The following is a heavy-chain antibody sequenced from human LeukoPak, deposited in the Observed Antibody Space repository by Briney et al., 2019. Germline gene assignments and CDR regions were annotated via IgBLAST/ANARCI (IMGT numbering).Heavy chain of an antibody. J-gene: IGHJ2*01. CDR1: GFIFSNYV. CDR2: ISSDGSST. V-gene: IGHV3-64*01. CDR3: ARGGYCSGGSCRGADFHWYFDL. Sequence: GGSLRLSCAASGFIFSNYVIHWVRQAPGQGLESVSAISSDGSSTYYANPVKGRFTISRDNSKNTLYLQMGSLRPEDMAVYYCARGGYCSGGSCRGADFHWYFDLWGRGTLVTVSS. D-gene: IGHD2-15*01.